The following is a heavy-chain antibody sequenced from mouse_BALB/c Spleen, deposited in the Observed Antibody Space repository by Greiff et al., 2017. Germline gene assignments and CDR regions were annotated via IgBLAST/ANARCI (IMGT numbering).Heavy chain of an antibody. Sequence: DVKLVESGGGLVKPGGSLKLSCAASGFTFRDYYMYWVRQTPEKRLEWVATISDGGSYTYYPDSVKGRFTISRDNAKNNLYLQMSSLKSEDTAMYYCARAPTGTYAMDYWGQGTSVTVSS. CDR3: ARAPTGTYAMDY. V-gene: IGHV5-4*02. J-gene: IGHJ4*01. CDR2: ISDGGSYT. D-gene: IGHD2-10*01. CDR1: GFTFRDYY.